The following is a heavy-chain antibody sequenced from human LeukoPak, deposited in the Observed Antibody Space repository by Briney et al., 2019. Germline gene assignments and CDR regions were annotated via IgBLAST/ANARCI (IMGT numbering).Heavy chain of an antibody. Sequence: ASVKVSCKASGYTFTTYDISWVRQAPGQGLEWMGWISAYNGNTNYAQKFQGRVTMTTDTSTTTAYMELRSLRSDDTAVYYCAFCSSTSCLVSFDYWGQGTLVTVSS. D-gene: IGHD2-2*01. CDR3: AFCSSTSCLVSFDY. J-gene: IGHJ4*02. CDR2: ISAYNGNT. V-gene: IGHV1-18*01. CDR1: GYTFTTYD.